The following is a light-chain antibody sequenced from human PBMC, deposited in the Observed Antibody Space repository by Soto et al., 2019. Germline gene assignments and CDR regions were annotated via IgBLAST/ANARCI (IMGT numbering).Light chain of an antibody. CDR1: QSVSSSY. CDR2: GVS. J-gene: IGKJ3*01. V-gene: IGKV3-20*01. Sequence: EIVLTQSPGTLSLSPGKRATLSCRASQSVSSSYLAWYQQKPGQTPRLLIHGVSSRATGIPDRFSGSGSGTDFTLTISRLEPEDFAVYYCQQYGRSPGLFTFGPGTKVDIK. CDR3: QQYGRSPGLFT.